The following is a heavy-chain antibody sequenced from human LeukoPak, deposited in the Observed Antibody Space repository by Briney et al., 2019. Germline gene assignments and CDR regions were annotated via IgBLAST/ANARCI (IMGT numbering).Heavy chain of an antibody. CDR3: ARDDIVVVPATDYGMDV. Sequence: GRSLRLSCAASGFTFSSYAMHWVRQAPGKGLEWVAVISYDGSNKYYADSVKGRFTISRDNSKNTLYLQMNSLRAEDTAVYYCARDDIVVVPATDYGMDVWGKGTTVTVSS. J-gene: IGHJ6*04. CDR2: ISYDGSNK. V-gene: IGHV3-30*04. D-gene: IGHD2-2*01. CDR1: GFTFSSYA.